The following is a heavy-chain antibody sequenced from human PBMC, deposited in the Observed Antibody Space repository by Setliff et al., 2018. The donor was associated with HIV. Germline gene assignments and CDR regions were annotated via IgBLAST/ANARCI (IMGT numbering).Heavy chain of an antibody. CDR1: GASFSNYY. CDR3: ARMAAAGRGHYYYYVDV. D-gene: IGHD6-13*01. V-gene: IGHV4-34*01. CDR2: NNHREDT. Sequence: SETLSLTCAVYGASFSNYYWGWVRQPPGKGLEWIGENNHREDTNYNPSLKSRVTISVDTSKNQSSLKLSSVTAADTAVYFCARMAAAGRGHYYYYVDVWGKGTTVTVSS. J-gene: IGHJ6*03.